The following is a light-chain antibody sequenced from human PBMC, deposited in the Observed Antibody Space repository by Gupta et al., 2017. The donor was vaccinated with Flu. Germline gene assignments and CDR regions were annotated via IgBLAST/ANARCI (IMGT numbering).Light chain of an antibody. V-gene: IGLV7-46*01. J-gene: IGLJ3*02. Sequence: QQKPGQAPKTRIYDTSTRHSLTPARFSGSLLGGKAALTLSGAQPDDEAYYYCLLSFGDTWVFGGGTKLTVL. CDR3: LLSFGDTWV. CDR2: DTS.